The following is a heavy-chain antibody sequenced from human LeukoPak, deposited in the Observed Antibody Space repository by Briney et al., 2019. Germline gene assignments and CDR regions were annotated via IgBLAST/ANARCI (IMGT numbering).Heavy chain of an antibody. CDR1: GYTFTVYY. CDR2: INPNSGGT. Sequence: ASVKVPCKASGYTFTVYYIHWVRQAPGQGLEWMGWINPNSGGTNYAQKFQGRVTMTRDTSISTAYMELRRLRSDDTAVYYCATEIPAVIPDAFDIWGQGTMVTVSS. J-gene: IGHJ3*02. D-gene: IGHD2-2*02. CDR3: ATEIPAVIPDAFDI. V-gene: IGHV1-2*02.